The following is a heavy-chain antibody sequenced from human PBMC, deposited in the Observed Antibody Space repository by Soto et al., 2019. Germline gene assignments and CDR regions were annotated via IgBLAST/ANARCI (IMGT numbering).Heavy chain of an antibody. CDR2: VSYDGSYK. Sequence: QVQLVESGGGVVQPGRSLRLSCAASGFTFSSHGMHWVRQAPGKGLEWVAAVSYDGSYKNYADPVKGRFTISRDNSGNTLFLQMNSLRAEDTAVYYCSKVYDFRSADAGGHFHFRGQGTLVTVSS. CDR3: SKVYDFRSADAGGHFHF. D-gene: IGHD3-3*01. CDR1: GFTFSSHG. V-gene: IGHV3-30*18. J-gene: IGHJ4*02.